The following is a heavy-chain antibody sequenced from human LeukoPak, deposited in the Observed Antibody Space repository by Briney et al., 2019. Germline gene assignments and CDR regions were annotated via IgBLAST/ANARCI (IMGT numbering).Heavy chain of an antibody. CDR1: GGSISSYY. CDR3: ARRLVGSSGWFFDY. D-gene: IGHD6-19*01. J-gene: IGHJ4*02. Sequence: SETLSLTCTVSGGSISSYYWSWIRQPPGKGLEWIGYIYYSGSTNYNPSLKSRVTISVDTSKSQFSLKLSSVTAADTAVYYCARRLVGSSGWFFDYWGQGTLVTVSS. V-gene: IGHV4-59*08. CDR2: IYYSGST.